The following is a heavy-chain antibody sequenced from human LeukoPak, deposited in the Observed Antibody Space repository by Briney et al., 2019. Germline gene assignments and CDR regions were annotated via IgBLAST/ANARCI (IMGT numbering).Heavy chain of an antibody. CDR2: ISSSSSYI. J-gene: IGHJ3*02. D-gene: IGHD1-26*01. CDR3: ARGRSLRDAFDI. Sequence: PGGSLRLSSAASGFTFSSYSMNWVRQAPGKGLEWVSSISSSSSYIFYADSVKGRFTISRDNAKNSLYLQMNSLRAEDTAVYYCARGRSLRDAFDIWGQGTMVTVSS. V-gene: IGHV3-21*01. CDR1: GFTFSSYS.